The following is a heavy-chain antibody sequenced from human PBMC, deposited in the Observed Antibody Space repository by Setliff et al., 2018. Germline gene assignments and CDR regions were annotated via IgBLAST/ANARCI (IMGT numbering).Heavy chain of an antibody. CDR3: ARSAGYSSSWYNYYYGMDV. D-gene: IGHD6-13*01. CDR2: IYHSGST. Sequence: SETLSLTCAVSGYSISSGYYWGWSRQPPGKGLGWIGSIYHSGSTYYNQSLKSRVTISVDTSKSQFSLKLSSVTAADTAVYYCARSAGYSSSWYNYYYGMDVWGQGTTVTVSS. V-gene: IGHV4-38-2*01. CDR1: GYSISSGYY. J-gene: IGHJ6*02.